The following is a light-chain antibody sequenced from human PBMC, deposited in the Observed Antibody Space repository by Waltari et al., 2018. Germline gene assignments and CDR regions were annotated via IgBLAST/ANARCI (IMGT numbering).Light chain of an antibody. J-gene: IGLJ2*01. CDR2: EVS. CDR3: RSYTSSSTL. CDR1: SSEVGGYNY. Sequence: QSALTQPASVSGSPGQSITISCTGTSSEVGGYNYVSWDQQHPGKAPKLMIYEVSNRPSGFSNPFSGSKSGNTASLPISGLQAEDEADYYCRSYTSSSTLFGGGTKLTVL. V-gene: IGLV2-14*01.